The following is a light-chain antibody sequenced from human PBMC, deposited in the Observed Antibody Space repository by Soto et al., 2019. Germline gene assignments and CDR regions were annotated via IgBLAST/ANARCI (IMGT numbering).Light chain of an antibody. J-gene: IGLJ2*01. Sequence: QSALTQPASVSGSPGQSITISCTGTSSDVGGNKYVSWYQLHPVKAPKLMIYEVSYRPSGVSNRFSGSKSGNTASLTISGLQAEDEAEYFCSSFTSSSTPVFGVGTKVTVL. CDR2: EVS. CDR1: SSDVGGNKY. CDR3: SSFTSSSTPV. V-gene: IGLV2-14*01.